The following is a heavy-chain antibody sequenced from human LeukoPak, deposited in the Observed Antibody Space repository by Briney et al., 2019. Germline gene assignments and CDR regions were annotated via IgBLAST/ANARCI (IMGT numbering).Heavy chain of an antibody. D-gene: IGHD2-15*01. J-gene: IGHJ3*02. CDR1: GGSITSGAYS. CDR2: IYYTGGT. V-gene: IGHV4-30-4*07. Sequence: SQTLSLTCAVSGGSITSGAYSWSWIRQPPGKGLEWIGYIYYTGGTNYNPSLKSRVTISVDTSRNQFSLKLSSVTAADTAVYYCARDRIIDAFDIWGQGTMVTVSS. CDR3: ARDRIIDAFDI.